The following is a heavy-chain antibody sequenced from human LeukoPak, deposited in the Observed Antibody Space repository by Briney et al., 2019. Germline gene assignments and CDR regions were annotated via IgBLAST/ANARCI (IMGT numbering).Heavy chain of an antibody. Sequence: SETLSLTCAVYGGSFSGYYWSWIRQPPGKGLEWIGEINHSGSTNYNPSLKSRVTISVDTSKNQFSLKLSSVTAADTAVYYCARSSYYGSGSYYNGGEFDPWGQGTLVTVSS. CDR3: ARSSYYGSGSYYNGGEFDP. CDR1: GGSFSGYY. V-gene: IGHV4-34*01. J-gene: IGHJ5*02. CDR2: INHSGST. D-gene: IGHD3-10*01.